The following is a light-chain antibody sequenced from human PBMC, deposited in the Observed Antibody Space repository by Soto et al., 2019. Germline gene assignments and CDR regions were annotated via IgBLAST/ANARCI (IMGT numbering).Light chain of an antibody. Sequence: DLQMTQSPSTLSASVGYRGTITCRASQSIISYLNWYQQKPGKAPKLLIYAASSLQSGVPSRFSGSGSGTDFTLTISSLQPEDFATYYCQQSYSTPHTFGGGTKVDIK. V-gene: IGKV1-39*01. CDR3: QQSYSTPHT. J-gene: IGKJ4*01. CDR1: QSIISY. CDR2: AAS.